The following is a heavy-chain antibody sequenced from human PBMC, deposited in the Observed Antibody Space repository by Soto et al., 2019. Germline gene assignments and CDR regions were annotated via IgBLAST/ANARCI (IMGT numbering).Heavy chain of an antibody. CDR3: ARGKALSGNGHNWFDP. J-gene: IGHJ5*02. V-gene: IGHV4-34*01. Sequence: PSETLSLTCAVYGGSFSGYYWSWIRQPPGKGLEWIGEINHSGSTNYNPSLKSRVTISVDTSKNQFSLKLSSVTAADTAVYYCARGKALSGNGHNWFDPWGQGTLVTVSS. CDR2: INHSGST. CDR1: GGSFSGYY.